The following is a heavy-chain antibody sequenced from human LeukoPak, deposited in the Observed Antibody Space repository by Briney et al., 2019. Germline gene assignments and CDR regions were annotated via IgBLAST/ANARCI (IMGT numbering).Heavy chain of an antibody. D-gene: IGHD1-14*01. V-gene: IGHV3-53*01. CDR1: GFTVSSNY. CDR2: IYSGGST. Sequence: QPGGSLRLSCGASGFTVSSNYMRWVRQAPGKGLEWVSVIYSGGSTYYADSVKGRFTISRDNSKNTLYLQMNSLRAEDTAVYYCARDSEPSYYYGMDVRGQGTMVTVSS. CDR3: ARDSEPSYYYGMDV. J-gene: IGHJ6*02.